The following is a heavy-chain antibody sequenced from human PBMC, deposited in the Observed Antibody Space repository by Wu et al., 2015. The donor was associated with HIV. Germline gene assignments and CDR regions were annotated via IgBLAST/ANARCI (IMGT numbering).Heavy chain of an antibody. CDR2: INPNSGDT. CDR3: ARDLRPRQSHDTSGYYSTGYYYDFQH. V-gene: IGHV1-2*02. Sequence: QVQLVQSGAEVKKPGASVKVSCKASGYTFTGYYMHWVRQAPGQGLEWVGWINPNSGDTNYAQDFQGRVTMTRDTSISTAYMELSRLTSDDTAVYYCARDLRPRQSHDTSGYYSTGYYYDFQHWARAPWSPSPQ. J-gene: IGHJ1*01. D-gene: IGHD3-22*01. CDR1: GYTFTGYY.